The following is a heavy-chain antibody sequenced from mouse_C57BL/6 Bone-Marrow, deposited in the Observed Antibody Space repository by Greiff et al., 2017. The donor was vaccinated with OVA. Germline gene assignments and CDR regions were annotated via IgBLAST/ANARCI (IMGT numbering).Heavy chain of an antibody. Sequence: VQLQQSGPELVKPGASVKMSCKASGYTFTDYNMHWVKQSHGKSLEWIGYINPNNGGTSYNQQFKGKATLTVNKSSSTAYMELRSLTSEDSAVYYCAWITTVVPSDYWGQGTTLTVSS. CDR3: AWITTVVPSDY. D-gene: IGHD1-1*01. V-gene: IGHV1-22*01. J-gene: IGHJ2*01. CDR1: GYTFTDYN. CDR2: INPNNGGT.